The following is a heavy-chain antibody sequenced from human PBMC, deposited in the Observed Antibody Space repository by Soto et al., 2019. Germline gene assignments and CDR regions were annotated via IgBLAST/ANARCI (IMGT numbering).Heavy chain of an antibody. CDR2: ISYDGSNK. Sequence: PVGSLRLSWAASGCTFSSYAMHWVRQAPGKGLEWVAVISYDGSNKYYADSVKGRFTISRDNSKNTLYLQMNSLRAEDTAVYYCARDREYYYYYGMDVWGQGTTVTVSS. J-gene: IGHJ6*02. CDR1: GCTFSSYA. CDR3: ARDREYYYYYGMDV. V-gene: IGHV3-30-3*01.